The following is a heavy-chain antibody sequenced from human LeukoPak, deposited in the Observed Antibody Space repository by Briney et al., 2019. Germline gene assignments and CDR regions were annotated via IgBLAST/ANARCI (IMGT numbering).Heavy chain of an antibody. V-gene: IGHV3-33*01. CDR3: ARDLDDFWSGLTPFDY. CDR2: IWYDGSNK. J-gene: IGHJ4*02. D-gene: IGHD3-3*01. CDR1: GFTFSSYG. Sequence: PGGSLRLSCAASGFTFSSYGMHWVRQAPGKGLEWGAVIWYDGSNKYYADSVKGRFTISRDNSKNTLYLQMNSLRAEDTAVYYCARDLDDFWSGLTPFDYWGQGTLVTVSS.